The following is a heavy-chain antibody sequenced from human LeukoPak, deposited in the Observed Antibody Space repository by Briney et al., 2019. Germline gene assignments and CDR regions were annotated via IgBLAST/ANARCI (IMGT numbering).Heavy chain of an antibody. CDR3: GGAQSVRRGDYYYGMDV. D-gene: IGHD1-1*01. CDR1: GFTFSKFG. V-gene: IGHV3-30*04. Sequence: GGSLRLSCAASGFTFSKFGVHWVRQAPGKGLEWVAVISSDGSHKYYADSVKGRFTISRDNSKNTLYLQMNSLRAEDTAVYYCGGAQSVRRGDYYYGMDVWGQGTTVTVSS. CDR2: ISSDGSHK. J-gene: IGHJ6*02.